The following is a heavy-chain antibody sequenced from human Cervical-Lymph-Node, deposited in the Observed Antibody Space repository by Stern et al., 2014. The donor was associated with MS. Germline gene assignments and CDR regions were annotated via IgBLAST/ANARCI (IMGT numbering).Heavy chain of an antibody. Sequence: EQLVESGTEVKKPGASVKVSCKASGHSFNYGISWMRQAPRQGLEWMGWISAYNGNTKSLQKLQDRFTMTTDSSTRTAYMELRSLSDDDTAIYYCARDSSDGFDSWGQGTLVIVSS. CDR3: ARDSSDGFDS. V-gene: IGHV1-18*01. CDR1: GHSFNYG. CDR2: ISAYNGNT. J-gene: IGHJ4*02. D-gene: IGHD6-19*01.